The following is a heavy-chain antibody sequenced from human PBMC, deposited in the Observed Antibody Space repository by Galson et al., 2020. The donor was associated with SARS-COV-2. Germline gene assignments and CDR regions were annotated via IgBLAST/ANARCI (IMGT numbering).Heavy chain of an antibody. J-gene: IGHJ4*02. Sequence: GESLKISCKASGYTFTGYYMHWVRQAPGQGLECMGWINPNSGGTNYAQKFQGRVTMTRDTSISTAYMELSRLRSDDTAVYYCARRHYGSGSYTPDFGYWGQGTLVTVAS. D-gene: IGHD3-10*01. V-gene: IGHV1-2*02. CDR1: GYTFTGYY. CDR2: INPNSGGT. CDR3: ARRHYGSGSYTPDFGY.